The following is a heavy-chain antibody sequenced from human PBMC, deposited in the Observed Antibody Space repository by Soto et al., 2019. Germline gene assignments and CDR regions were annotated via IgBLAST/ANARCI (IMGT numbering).Heavy chain of an antibody. Sequence: SETLSLTCRFSGASISSYYYTWIRQTPGKGLEWIGYIYLGGSINYNPSFKSRVIISVDTSKNQFSVRLSSVTAADTAVYYGMDVWGQGTTVTVSS. V-gene: IGHV4-59*01. CDR3: MDV. CDR2: IYLGGSI. J-gene: IGHJ6*02. CDR1: GASISSYY.